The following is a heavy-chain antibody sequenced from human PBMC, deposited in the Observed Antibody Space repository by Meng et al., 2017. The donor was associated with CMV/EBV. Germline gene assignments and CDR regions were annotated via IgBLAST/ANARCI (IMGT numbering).Heavy chain of an antibody. V-gene: IGHV1-69*05. D-gene: IGHD2-2*01. CDR3: ARWGYCSSTSCTRGYFDY. CDR2: IIPIFGTA. CDR1: GFTFSSYG. J-gene: IGHJ4*02. Sequence: GGSLRLSCAASGFTFSSYGMHWARQAPGQGLEWMGGIIPIFGTANYAQKFQGRVTITTDESTSTAYMELSSLRSEDTAVYYCARWGYCSSTSCTRGYFDYWGQGTLVTVSS.